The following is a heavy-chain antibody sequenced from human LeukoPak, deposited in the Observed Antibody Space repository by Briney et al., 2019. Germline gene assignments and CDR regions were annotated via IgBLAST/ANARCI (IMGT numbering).Heavy chain of an antibody. D-gene: IGHD2/OR15-2a*01. CDR3: ASEYFLDY. CDR1: GFTFSSYA. Sequence: GGSLRLSCAASGFTFSSYAMTWVRQAPGKGLEWVSTISDSGARTNYADSAKGRFTISRDNSMNTLYLQMNSLRADDTAVYYCASEYFLDYWGQGTLVTVSS. V-gene: IGHV3-23*01. CDR2: ISDSGART. J-gene: IGHJ4*02.